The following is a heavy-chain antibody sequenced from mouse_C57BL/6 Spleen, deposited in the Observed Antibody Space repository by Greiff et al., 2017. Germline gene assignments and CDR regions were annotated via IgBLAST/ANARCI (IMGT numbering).Heavy chain of an antibody. Sequence: VQLKESGPGLVKPSQSLSLTCSVTGYSITSGYYWNWIRQFPGNKLEWMGYISYDGSNNYNPSLKNRISITRDTSKNQFFLKLNSVTTEDTATYYCARGGSYGAMDYWGQGTSVTVSA. J-gene: IGHJ4*01. D-gene: IGHD1-1*02. CDR1: GYSITSGYY. CDR2: ISYDGSN. V-gene: IGHV3-6*01. CDR3: ARGGSYGAMDY.